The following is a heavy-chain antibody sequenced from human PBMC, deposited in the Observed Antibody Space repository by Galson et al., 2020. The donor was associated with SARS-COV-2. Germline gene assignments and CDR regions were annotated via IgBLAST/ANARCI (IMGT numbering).Heavy chain of an antibody. CDR1: GFTVSSNY. D-gene: IGHD5-18*01. V-gene: IGHV3-53*01. J-gene: IGHJ6*02. CDR2: IYSGGST. CDR3: ARGGYSYGWSYDYGMDV. Sequence: GGSLRLSCAASGFTVSSNYMSWVRQAPGKGLEWVSVIYSGGSTYYADSVKGRFTISRDNSKNTLYLQMNSLRAEDTAVYYCARGGYSYGWSYDYGMDVWGQGTTVTVSS.